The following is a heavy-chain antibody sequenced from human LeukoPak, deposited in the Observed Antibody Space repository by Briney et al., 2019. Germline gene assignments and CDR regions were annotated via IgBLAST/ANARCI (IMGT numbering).Heavy chain of an antibody. Sequence: PGGSLRLSCAASGFTFSSYAMSWVRQAPGKGLEWVSAISGSGGGTYYADSVKGRFTISRDNSKNTLYLQMNSLRAEDTAVYYCAKRAYYGSGNPGYYYYYYMDVWGKGTTVTVSS. CDR3: AKRAYYGSGNPGYYYYYYMDV. J-gene: IGHJ6*03. CDR1: GFTFSSYA. CDR2: ISGSGGGT. V-gene: IGHV3-23*01. D-gene: IGHD3-10*01.